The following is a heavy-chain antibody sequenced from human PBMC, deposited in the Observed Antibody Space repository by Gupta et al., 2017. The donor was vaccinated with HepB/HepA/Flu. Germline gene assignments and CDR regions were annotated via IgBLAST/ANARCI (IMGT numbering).Heavy chain of an antibody. CDR1: GFTFSNYE. CDR3: ARGWGGSPDY. V-gene: IGHV3-48*03. Sequence: EVQLVESGGDLVQPGGSLRLSCAASGFTFSNYEMNWVRQAPRKGLKWISYISSRSDSIYYADSVKGRFTISRDNAKNSLYLQMNSLRVDDTAVYYCARGWGGSPDYWGQGTLVTVSS. D-gene: IGHD1-26*01. J-gene: IGHJ4*02. CDR2: ISSRSDSI.